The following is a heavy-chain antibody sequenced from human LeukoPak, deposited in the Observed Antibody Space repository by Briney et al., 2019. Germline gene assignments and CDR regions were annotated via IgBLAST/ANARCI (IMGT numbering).Heavy chain of an antibody. CDR2: ISYDGSNK. D-gene: IGHD2-21*02. Sequence: GGSLRLSCAASGFTFSSYAMHWVRQAPGKGLEWVAVISYDGSNKYYADSVKGRFTISRDNSKNTLYLQMNSLRAEDTAVYYCARDGCGGDCYINYYYYYGMDVWGQGTTVTVSS. V-gene: IGHV3-30-3*01. J-gene: IGHJ6*02. CDR1: GFTFSSYA. CDR3: ARDGCGGDCYINYYYYYGMDV.